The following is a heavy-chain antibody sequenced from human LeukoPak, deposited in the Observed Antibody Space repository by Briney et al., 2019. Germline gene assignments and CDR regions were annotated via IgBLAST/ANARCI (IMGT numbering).Heavy chain of an antibody. CDR2: INPNSGGT. Sequence: ASVKVSCKASGYTFTGYYMHWVRQAPGQGLEWMGWINPNSGGTNYAQKFQGRVTMTRDTSISTAYMELSRLRSDDTAVYYCARVISVEVGARLFDCWGQGTLVTVSS. CDR1: GYTFTGYY. V-gene: IGHV1-2*02. D-gene: IGHD6-19*01. CDR3: ARVISVEVGARLFDC. J-gene: IGHJ4*02.